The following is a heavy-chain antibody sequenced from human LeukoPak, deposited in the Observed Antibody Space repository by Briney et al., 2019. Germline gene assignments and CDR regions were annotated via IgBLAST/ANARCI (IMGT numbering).Heavy chain of an antibody. Sequence: GGSLRLSCAASGFTFDDYAMHWVRQAPGKGLEWASGISWNSGSIGYADSVKGRFTISRDNAKNSLYLQMNSLRAEDTALYYCANHDYWGQGTLVTVSS. J-gene: IGHJ4*02. CDR2: ISWNSGSI. CDR3: ANHDY. CDR1: GFTFDDYA. V-gene: IGHV3-9*01.